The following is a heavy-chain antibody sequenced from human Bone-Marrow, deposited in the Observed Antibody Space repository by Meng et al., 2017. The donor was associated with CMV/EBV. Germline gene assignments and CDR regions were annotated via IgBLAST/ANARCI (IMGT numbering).Heavy chain of an antibody. CDR3: ARVGNGDRADAFDI. V-gene: IGHV1-8*01. J-gene: IGHJ3*02. CDR1: GYTFTSYD. CDR2: MNPNSGNT. D-gene: IGHD7-27*01. Sequence: ASVKVSCKASGYTFTSYDINWVRQATGQGLEWMGWMNPNSGNTGYAQKFQGRVTMTRDTSTSTVYMELSSLRSEDTAVYYCARVGNGDRADAFDIWGQGTMVTVSS.